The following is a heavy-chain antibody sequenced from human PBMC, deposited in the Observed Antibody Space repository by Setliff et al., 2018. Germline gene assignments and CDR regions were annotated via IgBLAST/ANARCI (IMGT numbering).Heavy chain of an antibody. D-gene: IGHD3-10*01. V-gene: IGHV4-4*08. CDR2: IYTSGTT. Sequence: SETLSLTCSVSGASITDSYWNWIRQPPGKGLEWIGYIYTSGTTKYNPSLKIRVTISIDTSKSQFSLNLSSVTAADTAVYYCARIAYGSGSYYFDYWGQGTLVTVSS. CDR1: GASITDSY. CDR3: ARIAYGSGSYYFDY. J-gene: IGHJ4*02.